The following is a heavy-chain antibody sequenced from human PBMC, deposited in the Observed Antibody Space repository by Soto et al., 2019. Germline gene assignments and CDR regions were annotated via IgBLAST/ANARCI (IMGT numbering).Heavy chain of an antibody. CDR3: AHIDGWGSYYNLLDV. CDR1: GFSLSTSGVG. J-gene: IGHJ6*02. V-gene: IGHV2-5*01. Sequence: SGPTLVNPTQTLTLTCTFSGFSLSTSGVGVGWIRQPPRKALDWLALIFWIDFRRYTPSLKTRLTIPKDTSKTQLVLIMTKMDPVDTATYSGAHIDGWGSYYNLLDVWGQGTTVTVSS. D-gene: IGHD3-10*01. CDR2: IFWIDFR.